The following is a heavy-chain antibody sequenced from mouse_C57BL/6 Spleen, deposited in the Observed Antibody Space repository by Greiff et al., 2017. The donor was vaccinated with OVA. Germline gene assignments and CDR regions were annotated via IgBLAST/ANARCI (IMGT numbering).Heavy chain of an antibody. V-gene: IGHV5-4*03. CDR1: GFTFSSYA. D-gene: IGHD1-1*01. Sequence: EVKLVESGGGLVKPGGSLKLSCAASGFTFSSYAMSWVRQTPEKRLEWVATISDGGSYTYSPDNVKGRFTLSSDTAKNTLYLQMSHLKYEDTAMYYGARRGDYDGSSGETWFAYWGQGTLVTVSA. J-gene: IGHJ3*01. CDR2: ISDGGSYT. CDR3: ARRGDYDGSSGETWFAY.